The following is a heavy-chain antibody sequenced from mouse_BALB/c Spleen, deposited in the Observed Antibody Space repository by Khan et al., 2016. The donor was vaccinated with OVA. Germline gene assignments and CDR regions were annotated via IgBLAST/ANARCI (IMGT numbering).Heavy chain of an antibody. CDR3: ARGGYGTSGAY. CDR2: IYPGSNNT. D-gene: IGHD1-1*01. Sequence: QVQLQQPGPELVKPGASVKMSCKASGYTFTDYVLTWVKQRTGQGLEWIGEIYPGSNNTYYNEKLKGKATLTADKSSNTASIQHSSLTFEDSAVYFCARGGYGTSGAYWGQGTLVTVSA. V-gene: IGHV1-81*01. J-gene: IGHJ3*01. CDR1: GYTFTDYV.